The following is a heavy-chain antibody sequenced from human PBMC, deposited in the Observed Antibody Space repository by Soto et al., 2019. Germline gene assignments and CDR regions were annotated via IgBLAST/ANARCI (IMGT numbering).Heavy chain of an antibody. CDR1: GYTFTGYY. Sequence: ASVKVSCKASGYTFTGYYMHWVRQAPGQGLEWMGWINPNSGGTNYAQKFQGWVTMTRDTSISTAYMELSRLRSDDTAVYYCERDFSKYSSSYHYYGMDVWGQGPTVTVSS. CDR3: ERDFSKYSSSYHYYGMDV. J-gene: IGHJ6*02. D-gene: IGHD6-6*01. CDR2: INPNSGGT. V-gene: IGHV1-2*04.